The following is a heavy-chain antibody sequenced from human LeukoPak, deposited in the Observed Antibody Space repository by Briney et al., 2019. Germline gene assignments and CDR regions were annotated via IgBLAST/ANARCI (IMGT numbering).Heavy chain of an antibody. CDR1: GFTFSSYG. Sequence: PGRSLRLSCAASGFTFSSYGMHWVRQAPGKGLEWVAVISYEGSYKYYADSVKGRFTISRDNSENTLYLQMNSLKVEDTAVYYCVKSSSWLSERYYFDYWGQGTLVTVAS. J-gene: IGHJ4*02. CDR3: VKSSSWLSERYYFDY. V-gene: IGHV3-30*18. D-gene: IGHD3-22*01. CDR2: ISYEGSYK.